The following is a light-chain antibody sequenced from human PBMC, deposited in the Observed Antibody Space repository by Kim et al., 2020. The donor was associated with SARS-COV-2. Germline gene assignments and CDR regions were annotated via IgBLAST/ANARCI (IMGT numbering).Light chain of an antibody. CDR2: HVS. V-gene: IGLV2-14*03. CDR3: SSYTSISTYV. Sequence: QSALTQPASVSGSPGQSITISCTGTSSDVGGYNYVSWYQQHPGKAPKLMIYHVSYRPSGVSNRFSGSKSGNTASLTISGLQADDEADYYCSSYTSISTYVFGTGTQLTVL. CDR1: SSDVGGYNY. J-gene: IGLJ1*01.